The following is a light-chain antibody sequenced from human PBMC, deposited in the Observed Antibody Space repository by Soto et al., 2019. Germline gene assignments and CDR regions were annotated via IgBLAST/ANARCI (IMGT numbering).Light chain of an antibody. CDR2: DAS. CDR3: PQRSNWPPYT. V-gene: IGKV3-11*01. Sequence: EIVLTQSPATLSLSPGERATLSCRASQSVSSYLAWYQQKPGQAPRLLIYDASNRATGIPARFSGSGSGTNFTLTISSLEPEEFAVYYCPQRSNWPPYTFGQGTKLELK. CDR1: QSVSSY. J-gene: IGKJ2*01.